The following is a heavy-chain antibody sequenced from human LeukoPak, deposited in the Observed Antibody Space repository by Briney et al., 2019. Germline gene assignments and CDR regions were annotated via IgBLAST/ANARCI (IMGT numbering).Heavy chain of an antibody. Sequence: GGSLRLSCAASGFTFRSYGMHWVRQAPGKGLEWVAIIWYDGSNKYYADSVKGRITISRDNSKNTLYLQMNSLRAEDTAVYCCATVRGCGGDCYYIDYWGQGTLVTVSS. CDR3: ATVRGCGGDCYYIDY. V-gene: IGHV3-33*03. CDR2: IWYDGSNK. J-gene: IGHJ4*02. CDR1: GFTFRSYG. D-gene: IGHD2-21*02.